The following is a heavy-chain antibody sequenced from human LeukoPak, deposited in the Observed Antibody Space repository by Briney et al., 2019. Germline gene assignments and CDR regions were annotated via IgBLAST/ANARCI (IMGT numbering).Heavy chain of an antibody. CDR1: GYTFTSYG. V-gene: IGHV1-18*01. CDR2: ISAYNGNT. D-gene: IGHD3-10*01. J-gene: IGHJ6*02. CDR3: ARDIEVLWFGEHSYGMDV. Sequence: GASVKVSCTASGYTFTSYGISWVRQAPGQGLEWMGWISAYNGNTNYAQKLQGRVTMTTDTSTSTAYMELRSLRSDDTAVYYCARDIEVLWFGEHSYGMDVWGQGTTVTVSS.